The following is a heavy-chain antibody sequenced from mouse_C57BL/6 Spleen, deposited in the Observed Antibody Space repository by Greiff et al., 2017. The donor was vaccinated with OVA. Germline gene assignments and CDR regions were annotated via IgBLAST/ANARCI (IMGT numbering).Heavy chain of an antibody. V-gene: IGHV1-72*01. CDR1: GYTFTSYW. Sequence: QVQLQQPGAELVKPGASVKLSCKASGYTFTSYWMHWVKQRPGRGLEWIGRIDPNSGGTTYNEKFKSKATLTVDKPSSTAYMQLSSLTSEDSAVYYCAFNYYGSSYWYFDVWGTGTTVTVSS. CDR2: IDPNSGGT. J-gene: IGHJ1*03. CDR3: AFNYYGSSYWYFDV. D-gene: IGHD1-1*01.